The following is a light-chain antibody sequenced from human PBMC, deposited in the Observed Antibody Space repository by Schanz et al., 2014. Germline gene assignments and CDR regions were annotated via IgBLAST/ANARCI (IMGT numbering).Light chain of an antibody. CDR3: SSYTSSSTSWV. Sequence: QSALTQPASVSGSPGQSITISCTGTSSDIGSYNLVSWYQQHPDKAPKLMIYDVNKRPSGVPDRFSGSKSGNTASLTISGLQAEDEADYYCSSYTSSSTSWVFGGGTKLTVL. CDR1: SSDIGSYNL. CDR2: DVN. V-gene: IGLV2-14*02. J-gene: IGLJ3*02.